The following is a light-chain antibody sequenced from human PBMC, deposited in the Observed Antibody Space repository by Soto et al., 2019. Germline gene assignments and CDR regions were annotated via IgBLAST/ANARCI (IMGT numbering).Light chain of an antibody. Sequence: DIQMTQSPSSLSASVGDRLTITFRSSQSIGNYLNWYQQIPGKAPKLLIYGASGLQSGVPSRFSGSGSGTDFTLTISSLQPEDFASYYCHQAYSSPRTFGQGTKVDI. CDR1: QSIGNY. J-gene: IGKJ1*01. CDR3: HQAYSSPRT. V-gene: IGKV1-39*01. CDR2: GAS.